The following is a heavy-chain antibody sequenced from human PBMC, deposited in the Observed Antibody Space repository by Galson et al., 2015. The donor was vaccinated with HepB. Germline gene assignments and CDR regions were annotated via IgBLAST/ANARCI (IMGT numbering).Heavy chain of an antibody. Sequence: SLRLSCAASGYTFENYPMYWIRQAPEKGLEWVSLINWDGDKTDYADSVKGRFIISRDNSKNSLYLQMNSLRTEDTALYYCAKDIRTYGGKAFDYWGQGTLVTVSS. CDR3: AKDIRTYGGKAFDY. J-gene: IGHJ4*02. D-gene: IGHD4-23*01. CDR2: INWDGDKT. CDR1: GYTFENYP. V-gene: IGHV3-43*01.